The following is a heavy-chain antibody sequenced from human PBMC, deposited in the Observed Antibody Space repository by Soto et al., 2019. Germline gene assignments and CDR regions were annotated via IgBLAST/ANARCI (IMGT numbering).Heavy chain of an antibody. CDR1: GFTFSSYA. CDR3: AKIYGYYGSGSPKGP. CDR2: ISGSGGRT. J-gene: IGHJ5*02. Sequence: GGSLRLSCAASGFTFSSYAMSWVRQAPGKGLEWVSAISGSGGRTYYADSVKDRFTISRDNSKNTLYLQMNSLRAEDTAVYYCAKIYGYYGSGSPKGPWGQGTLVTVSS. V-gene: IGHV3-23*01. D-gene: IGHD3-10*01.